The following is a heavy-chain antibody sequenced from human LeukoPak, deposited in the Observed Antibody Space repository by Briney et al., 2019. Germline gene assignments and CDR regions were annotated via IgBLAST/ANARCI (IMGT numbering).Heavy chain of an antibody. D-gene: IGHD2-15*01. V-gene: IGHV3-74*01. CDR2: INSDGSIT. CDR1: GFTFSTYW. Sequence: GGSLRLSCAASGFTFSTYWMHWVRQAPGKGLVWISHINSDGSITTYADSVKGRFTISRDNAKNTLYLQMNSLRAEDTAVYYCAREGSYSXIGLDPXXXGTLVTV. J-gene: IGHJ5*02. CDR3: AREGSYSXIGLDP.